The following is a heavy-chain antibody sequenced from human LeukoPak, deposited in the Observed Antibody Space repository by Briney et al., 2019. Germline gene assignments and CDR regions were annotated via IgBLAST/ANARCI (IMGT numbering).Heavy chain of an antibody. CDR3: ARGETAVTSNLDH. Sequence: QAGGSLRLSCAASGFIFSDHEMNWVRQAPGKGLEWVSYISFTSTTIYYADSVKGRFSISRDNARNSLYLKMNSLRHEDTAVYYCARGETAVTSNLDHWGQGTLVTVSS. V-gene: IGHV3-48*02. CDR2: ISFTSTTI. D-gene: IGHD4-17*01. CDR1: GFIFSDHE. J-gene: IGHJ4*02.